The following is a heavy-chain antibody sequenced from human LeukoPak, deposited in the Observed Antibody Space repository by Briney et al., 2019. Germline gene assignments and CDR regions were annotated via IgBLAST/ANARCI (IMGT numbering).Heavy chain of an antibody. CDR2: MNPNSGNT. D-gene: IGHD3-9*01. CDR3: ARGLKLRYSDWFPRSFMDV. J-gene: IGHJ6*02. Sequence: ASVKVSCKASGYTFTSYDINWVRQATGQGLEWMGWMNPNSGNTGYAQKFQGRVTMTRNTSISTAYMELSSLRSEDTAVYYCARGLKLRYSDWFPRSFMDVWGQGTTVTVSS. V-gene: IGHV1-8*01. CDR1: GYTFTSYD.